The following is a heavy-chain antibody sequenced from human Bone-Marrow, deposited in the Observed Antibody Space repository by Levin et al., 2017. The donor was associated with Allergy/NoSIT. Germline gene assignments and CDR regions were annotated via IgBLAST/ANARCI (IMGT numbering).Heavy chain of an antibody. D-gene: IGHD3-10*01. V-gene: IGHV1-2*06. CDR3: ARGDPGIWYFDR. CDR1: GYTFTGYY. Sequence: ASVKASCKASGYTFTGYYMHWVRQAPGQGLEWMGRINPNSGGTNYAQKFQGRVTMTRDTSISTAYMELSRLRSDDTAVYYCARGDPGIWYFDRWGRGTLVTVSS. CDR2: INPNSGGT. J-gene: IGHJ2*01.